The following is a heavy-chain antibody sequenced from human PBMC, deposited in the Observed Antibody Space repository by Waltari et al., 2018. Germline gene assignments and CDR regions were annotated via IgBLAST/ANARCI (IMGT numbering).Heavy chain of an antibody. CDR2: IYPGDSDT. V-gene: IGHV5-51*03. J-gene: IGHJ5*02. CDR3: ARLTAAVTGWFDP. Sequence: EVQLVQSGAEVQKPGASLKISGKGSRYSFTRSWIGCVRRMPGKGLAGMGIIYPGDSDTRNSPSFQGQVPISADKAISTAYLQCSSLKASDTAMYYCARLTAAVTGWFDPWGQGTLVTVSS. D-gene: IGHD6-13*01. CDR1: RYSFTRSW.